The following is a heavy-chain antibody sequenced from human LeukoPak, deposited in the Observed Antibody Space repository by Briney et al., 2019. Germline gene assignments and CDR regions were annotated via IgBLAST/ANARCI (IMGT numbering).Heavy chain of an antibody. V-gene: IGHV1-2*02. D-gene: IGHD3-10*01. J-gene: IGHJ4*02. CDR1: GYTFTGYY. CDR3: ARERYYGSGSVYNRIDY. Sequence: GASVKVSCKASGYTFTGYYMHWVRQAAGQGLEWMGWINPNSGGTNYAQKFQGRVTMTRDTSISTAYMELSRLRSDDTAVYYCARERYYGSGSVYNRIDYWGQGTLVTVSS. CDR2: INPNSGGT.